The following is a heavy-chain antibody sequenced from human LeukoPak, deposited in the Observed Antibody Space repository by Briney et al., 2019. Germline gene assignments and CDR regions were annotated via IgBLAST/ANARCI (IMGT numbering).Heavy chain of an antibody. Sequence: GGSLRLSCAASGFTFSSYSMNWVRQAPGKGLEWVSSISSSSSYIYYADSVKVRFTISRDNAKISLYLQMNSLRAEDTAVYYCARGAPYCSGGSCMYYFDYWGQGTLVTVSS. CDR2: ISSSSSYI. D-gene: IGHD2-15*01. CDR3: ARGAPYCSGGSCMYYFDY. CDR1: GFTFSSYS. V-gene: IGHV3-21*01. J-gene: IGHJ4*02.